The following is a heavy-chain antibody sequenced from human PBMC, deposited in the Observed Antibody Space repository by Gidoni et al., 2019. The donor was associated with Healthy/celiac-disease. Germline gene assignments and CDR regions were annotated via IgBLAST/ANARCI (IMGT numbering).Heavy chain of an antibody. D-gene: IGHD3-10*01. V-gene: IGHV3-23*01. Sequence: EVQLLESAGGLVQPGGSLSLSCAASGFTFSSYPMCWVRRAPGKGLEWVSAISGSGGSTYYADSVKGRFTISRDNSKNTLYLQMNSLRAEDTAVYYCAKDGYYYGSGSYNGGHLDYWGQGTLVTVSS. J-gene: IGHJ4*02. CDR3: AKDGYYYGSGSYNGGHLDY. CDR2: ISGSGGST. CDR1: GFTFSSYP.